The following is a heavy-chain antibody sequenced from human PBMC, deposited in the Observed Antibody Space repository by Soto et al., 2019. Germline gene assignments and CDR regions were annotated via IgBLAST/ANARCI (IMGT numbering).Heavy chain of an antibody. CDR1: GGSISSSSYY. V-gene: IGHV4-39*01. J-gene: IGHJ4*02. CDR2: IYYSGST. Sequence: QLQLQESGPGLVKPSETLSLTCTVSGGSISSSSYYWGWIRQPPGKGLEWIGSIYYSGSTYYNPSLTSRVTISVDTSKNQFSLKLSSVTAADTAVYYCARVPGIAAAGLLFDYWGQGTLVTVSS. D-gene: IGHD6-13*01. CDR3: ARVPGIAAAGLLFDY.